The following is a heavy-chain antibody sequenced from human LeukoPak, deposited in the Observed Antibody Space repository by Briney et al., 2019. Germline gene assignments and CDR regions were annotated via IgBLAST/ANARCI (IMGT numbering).Heavy chain of an antibody. D-gene: IGHD3-16*01. CDR3: AKGSSRFQGFLSNPFGGSYYCYGMDV. V-gene: IGHV3-23*01. CDR1: GFTFSSYA. CDR2: ISGSGGST. Sequence: GGSLRLSCAASGFTFSSYAMSWVRQAPGKGLEWVSAISGSGGSTYYADSVKGRFTISRDNSKNTLYLQMNSLRAEDTAVYYCAKGSSRFQGFLSNPFGGSYYCYGMDVWGQGTTVTVSS. J-gene: IGHJ6*02.